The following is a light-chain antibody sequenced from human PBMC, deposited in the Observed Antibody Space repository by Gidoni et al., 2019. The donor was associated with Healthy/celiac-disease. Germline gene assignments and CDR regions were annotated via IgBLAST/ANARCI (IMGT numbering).Light chain of an antibody. CDR1: QSISSW. Sequence: DNQMTQSPSTLSACVGDRVTITCRARQSISSWLAWYQQKPGKAPKLLIYDASILESGVPSRFSGSGSCTEFILTISSLQPDDFATYYCQQYNSYSLTFGGGTKVEIK. J-gene: IGKJ4*01. V-gene: IGKV1-5*01. CDR3: QQYNSYSLT. CDR2: DAS.